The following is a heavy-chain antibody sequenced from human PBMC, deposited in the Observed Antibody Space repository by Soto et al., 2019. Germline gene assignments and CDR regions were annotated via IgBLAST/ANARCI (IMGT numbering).Heavy chain of an antibody. Sequence: EVQLVESGGGLIQPGGSLRLSCAASGFTVTNNYMGWVRQAPGKGLDWVSITYGGGSTYYADSVKGRFTISRNSSTNMLYLQMNGLRAEDTALYSCARGITELVVVAGDSLPPWYLDLWGRGTLVAVSS. CDR1: GFTVTNNY. CDR3: ARGITELVVVAGDSLPPWYLDL. J-gene: IGHJ2*01. V-gene: IGHV3-53*01. D-gene: IGHD6-19*01. CDR2: TYGGGST.